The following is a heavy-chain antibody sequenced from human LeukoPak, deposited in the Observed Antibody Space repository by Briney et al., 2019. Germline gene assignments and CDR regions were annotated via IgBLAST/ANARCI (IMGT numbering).Heavy chain of an antibody. Sequence: SETLSLTCTVSGVSISSYYWSWIRQPPGKGLEWIGYIYYSGSTNYNPSLKSRVTISVDTSKNQFSLKLSSVTAADTAVYYCAREGNDFWSGYYPLNWFDPWGQGTLVTVSS. D-gene: IGHD3-3*01. V-gene: IGHV4-59*01. CDR3: AREGNDFWSGYYPLNWFDP. CDR1: GVSISSYY. CDR2: IYYSGST. J-gene: IGHJ5*02.